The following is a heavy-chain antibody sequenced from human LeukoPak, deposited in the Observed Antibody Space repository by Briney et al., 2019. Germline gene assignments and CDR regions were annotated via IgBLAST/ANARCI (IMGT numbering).Heavy chain of an antibody. D-gene: IGHD6-13*01. J-gene: IGHJ4*02. V-gene: IGHV1-2*04. Sequence: ASGSLCCSASGYSFTANYIHWVREPPGQGLGWMGWINPNGGGTNYAQKFQGWVTMTRDTSISTLYMELSRLKSDDTAVYYCARGFGSSWFDYWGQGTLVAVSS. CDR3: ARGFGSSWFDY. CDR2: INPNGGGT. CDR1: GYSFTANY.